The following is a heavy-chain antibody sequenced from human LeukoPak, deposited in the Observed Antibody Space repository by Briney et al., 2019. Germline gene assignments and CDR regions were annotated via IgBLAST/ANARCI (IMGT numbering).Heavy chain of an antibody. J-gene: IGHJ5*02. CDR2: IYHSGST. Sequence: PSETLSLTCAVSGYSISSGYYWGWIRQPPGKGLEWIGSIYHSGSTYYNPSLKSRVTISVDTSKNQFSLKLSSVTAADTAVYYCARFQITMVRTFDPWGQGTLVTVSS. CDR3: ARFQITMVRTFDP. V-gene: IGHV4-38-2*01. D-gene: IGHD3-10*01. CDR1: GYSISSGYY.